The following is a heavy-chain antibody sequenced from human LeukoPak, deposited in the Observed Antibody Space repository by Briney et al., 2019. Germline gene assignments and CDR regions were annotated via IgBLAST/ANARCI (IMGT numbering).Heavy chain of an antibody. J-gene: IGHJ4*02. Sequence: PSETLSLTCTVSGGSISSGSYYWSWIRQPAGKGLEWIGRIYTSGSTNYNPSLKSRVTISVDTSKNQFSPKLSSVTAADTAVYYCARDSGPFLEWLSHDVRYYFDYWGQGTLVTVSS. CDR1: GGSISSGSYY. D-gene: IGHD3-3*01. CDR3: ARDSGPFLEWLSHDVRYYFDY. V-gene: IGHV4-61*02. CDR2: IYTSGST.